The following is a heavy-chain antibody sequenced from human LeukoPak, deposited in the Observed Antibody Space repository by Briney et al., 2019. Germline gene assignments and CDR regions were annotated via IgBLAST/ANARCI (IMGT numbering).Heavy chain of an antibody. Sequence: PGGSLRLSCAASGFTFSSYAMSWVRQAPGKGLEWVSAISGSGGSTYYADSVKGRFTISRDNSKNTLYLQMNSLRAEDTAAYYCANDSRYSSGWYPHYWGQGTLVTVSS. CDR1: GFTFSSYA. CDR2: ISGSGGST. D-gene: IGHD6-19*01. CDR3: ANDSRYSSGWYPHY. V-gene: IGHV3-23*01. J-gene: IGHJ4*02.